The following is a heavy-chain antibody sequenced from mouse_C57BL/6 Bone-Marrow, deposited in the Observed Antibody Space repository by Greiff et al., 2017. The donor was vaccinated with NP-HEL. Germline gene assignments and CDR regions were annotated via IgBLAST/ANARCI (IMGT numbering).Heavy chain of an antibody. CDR3: ARRDYYGSSWDYFDY. V-gene: IGHV1-63*01. Sequence: VQLQQSGAELVRPGTSVKMSCKASGYTFTNYWIGWAKQRPGHGLEWIGDIYPGGGYTNYNEKFKGKATLTAEKSSSTAYMQFSSLTSEDSAIYYCARRDYYGSSWDYFDYWGQGTTLTVSS. CDR2: IYPGGGYT. D-gene: IGHD1-1*01. J-gene: IGHJ2*01. CDR1: GYTFTNYW.